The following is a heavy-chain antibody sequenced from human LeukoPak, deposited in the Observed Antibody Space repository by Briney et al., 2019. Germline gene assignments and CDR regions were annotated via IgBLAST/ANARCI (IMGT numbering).Heavy chain of an antibody. CDR1: GFTFTSSA. Sequence: SVKVSCKASGFTFTSSAVQWVRQARGQRLEWIGWIVVGSGNTNYAQKFQERVTITRDMSTSTAYMELSSLRSEDTAVYYCAADQDGAMIFDYWGQGTLVTVSS. CDR3: AADQDGAMIFDY. D-gene: IGHD3-22*01. CDR2: IVVGSGNT. J-gene: IGHJ4*02. V-gene: IGHV1-58*01.